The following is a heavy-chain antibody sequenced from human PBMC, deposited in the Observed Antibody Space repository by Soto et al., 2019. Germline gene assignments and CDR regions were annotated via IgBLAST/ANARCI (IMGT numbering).Heavy chain of an antibody. D-gene: IGHD6-13*01. V-gene: IGHV3-7*01. CDR3: ARGPLFEVWQQLVDYYFDY. CDR2: IKQDGSEK. J-gene: IGHJ4*02. CDR1: GFTFSSYW. Sequence: PGGSLRLSCAASGFTFSSYWMSWVRQAPGKGLEWVANIKQDGSEKYYVDSVKGRFTISRDNAKNSLYLQMNSLRAEDTAVYYCARGPLFEVWQQLVDYYFDYWGQGTLVTVSS.